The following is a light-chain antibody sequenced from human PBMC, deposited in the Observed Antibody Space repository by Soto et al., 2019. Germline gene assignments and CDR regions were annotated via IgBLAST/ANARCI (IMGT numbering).Light chain of an antibody. Sequence: QFALTQPASVSGSPGQSITISCTGTSSDVGGYNYVSWYQQHPGKAPKLLIYDVSNRPSGVSNRFSGSKSGNTASLTISGLQAEDEADYYCSAYTSSINPYVFGTGTKLTVL. CDR3: SAYTSSINPYV. V-gene: IGLV2-14*01. J-gene: IGLJ1*01. CDR2: DVS. CDR1: SSDVGGYNY.